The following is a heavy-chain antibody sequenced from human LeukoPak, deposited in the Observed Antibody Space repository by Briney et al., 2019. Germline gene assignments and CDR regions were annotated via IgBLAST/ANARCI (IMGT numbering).Heavy chain of an antibody. V-gene: IGHV4-61*02. J-gene: IGHJ5*02. Sequence: PSETLSLTCTVSGGSLSSGSSLSSGSYYWSWVRQPAGKGLEWIGRIHTSGSTNYNPSLKSRVTISIDTSKNQFSLKLSSVTAADTAVYYCARAPEGYCGRTNCYDPGPFDPWGQGTLLTVSS. D-gene: IGHD2-2*01. CDR1: GGSLSSGSSLSSGSYY. CDR2: IHTSGST. CDR3: ARAPEGYCGRTNCYDPGPFDP.